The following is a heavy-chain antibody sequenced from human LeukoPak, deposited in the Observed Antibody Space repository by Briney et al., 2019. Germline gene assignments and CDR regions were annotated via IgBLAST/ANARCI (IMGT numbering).Heavy chain of an antibody. D-gene: IGHD6-13*01. V-gene: IGHV4-34*01. Sequence: SETLSLTCAVYGGSFSGYYWRWIRQPPGKGLEWIGEINHSGSTNYNPSLKSRVTISVDTSKNQFSLKLSSVTAADTAVYYCARGRTIAAAGTLGYWGQGTLVTVSS. CDR1: GGSFSGYY. CDR3: ARGRTIAAAGTLGY. J-gene: IGHJ4*02. CDR2: INHSGST.